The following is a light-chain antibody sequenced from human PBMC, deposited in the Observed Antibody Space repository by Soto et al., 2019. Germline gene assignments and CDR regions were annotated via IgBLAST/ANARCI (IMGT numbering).Light chain of an antibody. Sequence: DIQMTQSPSTLSASVGDRVTITCRASQSISSWLAWYQQKPGKAPKLLIYKASSLESWVPSRFSGSGSGTEFTLTISSLQPDDFATYYCQQYNSYRWTFGQGTKVEIK. J-gene: IGKJ1*01. V-gene: IGKV1-5*03. CDR3: QQYNSYRWT. CDR1: QSISSW. CDR2: KAS.